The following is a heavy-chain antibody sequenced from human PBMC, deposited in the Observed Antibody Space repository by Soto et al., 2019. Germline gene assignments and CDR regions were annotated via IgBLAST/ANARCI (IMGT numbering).Heavy chain of an antibody. Sequence: QVQLVQSGAEVKKPGASVKVSCKASGYTFTSYGISWVRQAPGHGLEWMGWISAYNGNTNYAQKLQGRVTMTTDTSTSTAYMELRSLGSDDTAVYYCARAETYYDDSSGYYPPRNFDYWGQGTLVTVSS. CDR3: ARAETYYDDSSGYYPPRNFDY. J-gene: IGHJ4*02. CDR2: ISAYNGNT. D-gene: IGHD3-22*01. V-gene: IGHV1-18*01. CDR1: GYTFTSYG.